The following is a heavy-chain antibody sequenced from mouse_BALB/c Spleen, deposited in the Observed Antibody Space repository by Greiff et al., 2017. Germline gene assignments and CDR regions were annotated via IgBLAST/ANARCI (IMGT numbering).Heavy chain of an antibody. CDR2: ISSGSSTI. Sequence: EVKVVESGGGLVQPGGSRKLSCAASGFTFSSFGMHWVRQAPEKGLEWVAYISSGSSTIYYADTVKGRFTISRDNPKNTLFLQMTSLRSEDTAMYYCARSDGYYPTWFAYWGQGTLVTVSA. D-gene: IGHD2-3*01. J-gene: IGHJ3*01. CDR3: ARSDGYYPTWFAY. V-gene: IGHV5-17*02. CDR1: GFTFSSFG.